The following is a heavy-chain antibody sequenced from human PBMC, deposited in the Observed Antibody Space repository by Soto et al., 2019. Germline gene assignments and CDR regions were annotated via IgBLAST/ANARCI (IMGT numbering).Heavy chain of an antibody. CDR2: ISYNGGNR. D-gene: IGHD2-15*01. Sequence: QVQLVESGGGVVQPGRSLRLSCAASGFTFSNYAMHWVRQAPGKGLECVAVISYNGGNRFYRDYVKGRFTISRDNSKNTVERLRDSLRYEDAAVYYCARGDREDTAVVIGVRPGEYGVDVWGQGTTVTVSS. V-gene: IGHV3-30*04. CDR1: GFTFSNYA. CDR3: ARGDREDTAVVIGVRPGEYGVDV. J-gene: IGHJ6*02.